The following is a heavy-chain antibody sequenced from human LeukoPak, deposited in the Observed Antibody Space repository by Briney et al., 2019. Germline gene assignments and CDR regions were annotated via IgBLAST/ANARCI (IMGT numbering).Heavy chain of an antibody. CDR1: GFTFSSYA. CDR2: ISGSGGST. CDR3: AKAPSSGYYSQYFQH. V-gene: IGHV3-23*01. Sequence: PGGSLRLSCAASGFTFSSYAMGWVRQAPGKGLEWVSAISGSGGSTYYADSVKGRFTISRDNSKNTLYLQMNSLRAEDTAVYYCAKAPSSGYYSQYFQHWGQGTLVTVSS. J-gene: IGHJ1*01. D-gene: IGHD3-22*01.